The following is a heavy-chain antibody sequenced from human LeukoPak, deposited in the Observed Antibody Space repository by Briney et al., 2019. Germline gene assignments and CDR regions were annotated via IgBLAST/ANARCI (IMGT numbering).Heavy chain of an antibody. V-gene: IGHV1-18*01. CDR3: ARDFDDSSQGYYFDF. D-gene: IGHD3-22*01. CDR2: ISAYNGNT. J-gene: IGHJ4*02. Sequence: ASVKVSCKASGYTFTSYGISWVRRAPGQGLEWMGWISAYNGNTNYAQKLQGRVTMTTDTSTSSAYMELRSLRSDDTAVYYCARDFDDSSQGYYFDFWGQGTLVTVSS. CDR1: GYTFTSYG.